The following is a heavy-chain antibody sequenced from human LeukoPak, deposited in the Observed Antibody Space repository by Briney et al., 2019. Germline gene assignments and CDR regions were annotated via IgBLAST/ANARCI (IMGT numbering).Heavy chain of an antibody. CDR1: VFTVSSKY. D-gene: IGHD6-13*01. V-gene: IGHV3-53*01. J-gene: IGHJ4*02. CDR3: AKDCMQLIYYFDY. Sequence: GGSLRLSCVVSVFTVSSKYITWVRHAPWKGLEWVSVFYSSGTTNYADSAKGRFIISRDNSKNTLYLQMNSLRAEDTAVYYCAKDCMQLIYYFDYWGQGTLVTVSS. CDR2: FYSSGTT.